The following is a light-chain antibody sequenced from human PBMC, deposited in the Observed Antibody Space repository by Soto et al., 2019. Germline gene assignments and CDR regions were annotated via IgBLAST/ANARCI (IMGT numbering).Light chain of an antibody. V-gene: IGKV3-11*01. CDR2: DAS. Sequence: VLKQSAATRSLYTGERATRSCRASLNVNSYLAWYQQKPGQAPRLVIYDASNRAPGIPARFSGSGSGTDFTLTISSLSPEDFAVYYCQQRQYSPAITFGQGTRLENK. J-gene: IGKJ5*01. CDR3: QQRQYSPAIT. CDR1: LNVNSY.